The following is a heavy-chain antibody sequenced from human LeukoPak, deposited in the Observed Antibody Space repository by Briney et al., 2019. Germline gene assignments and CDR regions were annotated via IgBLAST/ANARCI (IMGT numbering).Heavy chain of an antibody. J-gene: IGHJ6*03. Sequence: GGSLRLSCAASGLTFSMPPMDWVRQAPGKGLEWVAFIRYDGSNKYYADSVKGRFTISRDNSKNTLYLQMNSLRAEDTAVYYCAKDPYSYSSGWYKYYYMDVWGKGTTVTISS. CDR1: GLTFSMPP. D-gene: IGHD6-19*01. CDR2: IRYDGSNK. CDR3: AKDPYSYSSGWYKYYYMDV. V-gene: IGHV3-30*02.